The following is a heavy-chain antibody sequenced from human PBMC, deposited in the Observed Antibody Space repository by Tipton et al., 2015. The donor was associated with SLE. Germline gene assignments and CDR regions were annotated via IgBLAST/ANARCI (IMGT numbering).Heavy chain of an antibody. Sequence: RSLRLSCVVSGFSFSDSAMHWVRQAPGKGLEWVATISYDGNNKYYADSVRGRFSISRDNSRNTLFLQINTLRIEDTALYYCATVGYNFWSVGNWGQGTLLTVSS. D-gene: IGHD3-3*01. V-gene: IGHV3-30-3*01. CDR1: GFSFSDSA. J-gene: IGHJ4*02. CDR3: ATVGYNFWSVGN. CDR2: ISYDGNNK.